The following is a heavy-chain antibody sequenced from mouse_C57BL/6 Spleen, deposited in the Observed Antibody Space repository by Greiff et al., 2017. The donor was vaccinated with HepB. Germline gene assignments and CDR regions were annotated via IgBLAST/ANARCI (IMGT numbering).Heavy chain of an antibody. CDR1: GYAFSSSW. D-gene: IGHD1-1*01. CDR3: ARSLYYYGSSYVDY. V-gene: IGHV1-82*01. J-gene: IGHJ2*01. CDR2: IYPGDGDT. Sequence: VKLMESGPELVKPGASVKISCKASGYAFSSSWMNWVKQRPGKGLEWIGRIYPGDGDTNYNGKFKGKATLTADKSSSTAYMQLSSLTSEDSAVYFCARSLYYYGSSYVDYWGQGTTLTVSS.